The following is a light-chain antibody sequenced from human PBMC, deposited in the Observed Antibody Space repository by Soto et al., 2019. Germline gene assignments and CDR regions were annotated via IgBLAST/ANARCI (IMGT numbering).Light chain of an antibody. J-gene: IGKJ5*01. CDR3: QQFNSYPPA. V-gene: IGKV1-13*02. CDR1: QGISSA. CDR2: DAS. Sequence: AIQLTQSPSSLSASVGDRVTITCRASQGISSALAWYQQKPGKAPKLLIYDASSLESGVPSRFSGGGSGTDFSRTFSCLQPEDFATYYGQQFNSYPPAFGQGTRLEIK.